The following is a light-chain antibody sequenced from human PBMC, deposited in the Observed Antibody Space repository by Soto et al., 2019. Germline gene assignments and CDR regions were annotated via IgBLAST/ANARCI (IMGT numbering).Light chain of an antibody. V-gene: IGKV3-20*01. CDR2: GAS. J-gene: IGKJ2*01. CDR1: QSVSSSY. Sequence: IVLTQSPGTLSLSPGERATLSCSASQSVSSSYLAWYQQKPGQAPRLLIYGASSRATGIPDRFSGSGFGTDFTLTISRLEPEDFAVYYCQQYGSSPVTFGQGAKLEIK. CDR3: QQYGSSPVT.